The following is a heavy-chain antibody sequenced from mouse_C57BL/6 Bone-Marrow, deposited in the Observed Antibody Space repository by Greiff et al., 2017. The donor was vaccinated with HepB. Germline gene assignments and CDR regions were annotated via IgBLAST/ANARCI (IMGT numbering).Heavy chain of an antibody. V-gene: IGHV1-64*01. CDR3: ARSSSAWFAY. CDR1: GYTFTSYW. D-gene: IGHD1-1*01. CDR2: IHPNSGST. Sequence: VKLMESGAELVKPGASVKLSCKASGYTFTSYWMHWVKQRPGQGLEWIGMIHPNSGSTNYNEKFKSKATLTVDKSSSTAYMQLSSLTSEDSAVYYCARSSSAWFAYWGQGTLVTVSA. J-gene: IGHJ3*01.